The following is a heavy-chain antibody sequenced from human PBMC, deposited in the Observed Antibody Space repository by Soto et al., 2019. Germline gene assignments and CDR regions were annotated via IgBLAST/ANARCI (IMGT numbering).Heavy chain of an antibody. CDR1: GGSISSSIYY. CDR3: ARGAVMITFGGVIVPDY. CDR2: IYYSGST. D-gene: IGHD3-16*02. Sequence: PSETLSHTCTVSGGSISSSIYYGVWIRQPPGKGLEWIGSIYYSGSTYYNPSLKSRVTISVDTSKNQFSLKLSSVTAADTAVYYCARGAVMITFGGVIVPDYWGQGTLVTVSS. J-gene: IGHJ4*02. V-gene: IGHV4-39*01.